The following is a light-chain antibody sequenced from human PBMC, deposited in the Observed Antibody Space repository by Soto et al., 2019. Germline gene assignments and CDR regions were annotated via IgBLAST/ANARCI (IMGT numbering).Light chain of an antibody. CDR3: SSYTNSSVV. V-gene: IGLV2-14*01. CDR2: DVS. Sequence: QSVLTQPASVSGSPGQSITISCTGTSSDIGGYNYVSWYQQHPGKAPKLMLYDVSNRPSGVSNRFSGSKSGNTASLTISGLQAEDEAAYYCSSYTNSSVVFGGGTKLNVL. J-gene: IGLJ2*01. CDR1: SSDIGGYNY.